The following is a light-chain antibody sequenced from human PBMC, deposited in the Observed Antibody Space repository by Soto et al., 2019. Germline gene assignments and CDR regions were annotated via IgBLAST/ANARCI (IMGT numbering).Light chain of an antibody. CDR2: EVS. CDR3: SSYTSGSTPYV. V-gene: IGLV2-14*01. Sequence: QSALTQPASVSGSPGQSITISCTGTSSDVGNYNYVSWHQQHPGKAPKVIIYEVSNRPSGISTRFSGSKSANTASLTISGLQPEDEADYYCSSYTSGSTPYVFGTGTTLTVL. J-gene: IGLJ1*01. CDR1: SSDVGNYNY.